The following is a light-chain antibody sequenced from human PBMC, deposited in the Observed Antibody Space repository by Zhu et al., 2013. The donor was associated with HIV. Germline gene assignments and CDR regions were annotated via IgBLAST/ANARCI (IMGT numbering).Light chain of an antibody. CDR1: NSNIGSNS. J-gene: IGLJ2*01. CDR2: GNH. V-gene: IGLV1-44*01. Sequence: QSVLTQPPSASGAPGQRVTISCSGNNSNIGSNSVSWYQQVPGTAPKLLIYGNHQRPSGVPDRISGSKSSTSASLALSGLRSEDEADYYCAVWDDSLNGRLFGGGTHLTVL. CDR3: AVWDDSLNGRL.